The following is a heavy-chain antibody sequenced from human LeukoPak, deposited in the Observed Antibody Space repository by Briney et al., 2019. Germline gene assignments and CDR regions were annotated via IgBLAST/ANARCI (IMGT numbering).Heavy chain of an antibody. D-gene: IGHD1-26*01. CDR1: GFTFSSYS. CDR2: ISSSSSYI. J-gene: IGHJ6*04. V-gene: IGHV3-21*01. CDR3: ARDPRGERELYYYYGMDV. Sequence: GGSLRLSCAASGFTFSSYSMNWVRQAPGKGLEWVSSISSSSSYIYYADSVKGRFTISRDNAKNSLYLQMNSLRAEDTAVYYCARDPRGERELYYYYGMDVWGKGTTVTVS.